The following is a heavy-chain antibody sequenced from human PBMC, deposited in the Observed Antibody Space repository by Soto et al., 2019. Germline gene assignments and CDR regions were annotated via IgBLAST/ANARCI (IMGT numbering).Heavy chain of an antibody. Sequence: GGSLRLSCAASGFTFSSYGIHWVRQAPGKGLEWVAVIWYDGSNKYYADAVRGRFTIARDNSKNTLYLQMNSMRAEDTAVYYCARGPRYYDYVWGSYRDYYYGMDVWGQGT. CDR3: ARGPRYYDYVWGSYRDYYYGMDV. CDR2: IWYDGSNK. D-gene: IGHD3-16*02. CDR1: GFTFSSYG. V-gene: IGHV3-33*01. J-gene: IGHJ6*02.